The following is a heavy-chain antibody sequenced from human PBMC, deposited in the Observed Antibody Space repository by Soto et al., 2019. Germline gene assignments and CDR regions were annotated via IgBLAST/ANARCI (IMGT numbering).Heavy chain of an antibody. CDR3: ARHTRYCTTTNCYFDY. J-gene: IGHJ4*02. V-gene: IGHV4-39*01. Sequence: QLQLQESGPGLVKPSETLSLTCTVSGDSINDFSYYWAWIRQPPGKGLECIGNIYYTGSTHYNPSLKSRVTMSKDTSKNHVSLGLCYVTAADTAVYYCARHTRYCTTTNCYFDYWGQGTLVTVSS. CDR1: GDSINDFSYY. D-gene: IGHD2-2*01. CDR2: IYYTGST.